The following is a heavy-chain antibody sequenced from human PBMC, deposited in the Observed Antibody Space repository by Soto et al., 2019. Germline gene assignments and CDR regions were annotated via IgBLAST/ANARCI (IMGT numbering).Heavy chain of an antibody. CDR1: GFTFTSSA. CDR3: AADWATQCYRAGRNLFAS. V-gene: IGHV1-58*02. CDR2: IVVGSGNT. Sequence: SVKVSCKASGFTFTSSAIQWVRQARGQRLEWIGWIVVGSGNTNYAQKFQERVTITRDMSTSTAYVELSSLRSEDTAVYYCAADWATQCYRAGRNLFASWAQRTLVTVSS. D-gene: IGHD3-16*02. J-gene: IGHJ5*01.